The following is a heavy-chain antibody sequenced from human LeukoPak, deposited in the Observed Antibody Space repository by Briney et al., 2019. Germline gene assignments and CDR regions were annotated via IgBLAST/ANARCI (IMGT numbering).Heavy chain of an antibody. CDR1: GFTFSDYI. J-gene: IGHJ3*02. D-gene: IGHD5-12*01. CDR3: AKSVAIGFDI. CDR2: VTGSGITA. V-gene: IGHV3-23*01. Sequence: GGSLRLSCVASGFTFSDYIMNWVRQAPGKGLEWVSTVTGSGITASYAASVKGRFTISRDNSKNTLYLQMNSLRAEDTAVYYCAKSVAIGFDIWGQGTMVTVSS.